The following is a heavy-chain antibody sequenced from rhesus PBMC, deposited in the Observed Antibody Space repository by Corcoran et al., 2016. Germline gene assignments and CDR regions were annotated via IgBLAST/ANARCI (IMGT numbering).Heavy chain of an antibody. D-gene: IGHD2-39*01. V-gene: IGHV4S7*01. J-gene: IGHJ4*01. CDR3: ARDRGSTDY. CDR1: GGSVSDSEY. CDR2: IYGSSGST. Sequence: QVPLQESGPGLVKPSETLSLTCAVSGGSVSDSEYWNWIRQPPGKGLEWIGNIYGSSGSTYYNPYLKSRVTISKDTSKNQCALKRSSVTAADTAVYYCARDRGSTDYWGQGVLVTVSS.